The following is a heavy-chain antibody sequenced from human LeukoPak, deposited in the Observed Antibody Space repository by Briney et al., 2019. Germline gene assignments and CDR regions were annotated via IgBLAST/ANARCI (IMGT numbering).Heavy chain of an antibody. J-gene: IGHJ6*03. CDR1: GFTFSDYS. Sequence: GGSLRLSCAASGFTFSDYSMHWVRQAPGKGLEWVAFIRHDDRGKYYADSVKGRFIISRDNSKNTVSLQMNSLRLEDTAVYYCAKCLPLFSSASDYMDVWGTGTTVIVSS. CDR3: AKCLPLFSSASDYMDV. D-gene: IGHD6-6*01. V-gene: IGHV3-30*02. CDR2: IRHDDRGK.